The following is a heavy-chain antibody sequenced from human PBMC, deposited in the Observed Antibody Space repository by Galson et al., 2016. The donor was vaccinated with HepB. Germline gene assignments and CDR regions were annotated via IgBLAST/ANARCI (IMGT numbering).Heavy chain of an antibody. CDR3: ARDGGQQVVRWERLRKVYYYYPMDV. V-gene: IGHV3-48*02. CDR2: IGSGSTTI. CDR1: GCTFSTYS. J-gene: IGHJ6*02. D-gene: IGHD6-13*01. Sequence: SLRLSCAASGCTFSTYSMNWVRQAPGKGLEWVSYIGSGSTTIYYAYPVRGRFTISRDTAMSSLYLQMNSLRDDDTAVYYCARDGGQQVVRWERLRKVYYYYPMDVWGQGTTVTVSS.